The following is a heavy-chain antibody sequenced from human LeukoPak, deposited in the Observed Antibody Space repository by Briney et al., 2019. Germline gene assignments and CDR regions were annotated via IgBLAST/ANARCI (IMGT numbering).Heavy chain of an antibody. J-gene: IGHJ4*02. Sequence: GGSLRLSCAASGFTFSSYAMHWVRQAPGKGLEWVAVISYDGSNKYYADSVKGRFTISRDNSKNTLYLQMNSLRAEDTAVYYCAREGTVIVVVVAAAFDYWGQGTLVTVPS. CDR3: AREGTVIVVVVAAAFDY. CDR1: GFTFSSYA. V-gene: IGHV3-30-3*01. CDR2: ISYDGSNK. D-gene: IGHD2-15*01.